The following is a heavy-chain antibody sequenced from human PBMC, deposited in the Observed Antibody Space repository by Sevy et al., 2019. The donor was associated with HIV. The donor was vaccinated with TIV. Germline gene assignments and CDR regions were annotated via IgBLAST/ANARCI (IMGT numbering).Heavy chain of an antibody. J-gene: IGHJ1*01. Sequence: ASLKVSCKSSGDSFSGYTIIWVRQAPGQGLEWMGGIIPISGPAGPTNSAQNFQDRATITADISTHTAYMELSSLRSEDTALYFCARASSCGGDCYYLQYWGQGTLVTVSS. CDR3: ARASSCGGDCYYLQY. V-gene: IGHV1-69*06. CDR1: GDSFSGYT. CDR2: IIPISGPAGPT. D-gene: IGHD2-21*02.